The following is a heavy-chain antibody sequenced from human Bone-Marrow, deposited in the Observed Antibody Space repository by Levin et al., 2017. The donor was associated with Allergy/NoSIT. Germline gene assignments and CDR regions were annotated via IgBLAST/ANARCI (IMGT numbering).Heavy chain of an antibody. J-gene: IGHJ4*02. D-gene: IGHD1-14*01. CDR1: GFIFSDYS. CDR2: ISSSGSYE. V-gene: IGHV3-21*04. CDR3: AKRGATGRGTADFDY. Sequence: GGSLRLSCAASGFIFSDYSMNWVRQAPGKGLEWVSSISSSGSYEYYAASVRGRFIISRDNYRNTLDLQMHNLGAEDTAIYYCAKRGATGRGTADFDYWGQGILVAVSS.